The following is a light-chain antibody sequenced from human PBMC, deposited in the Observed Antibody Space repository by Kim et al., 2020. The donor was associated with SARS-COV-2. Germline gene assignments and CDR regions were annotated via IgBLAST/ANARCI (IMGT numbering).Light chain of an antibody. Sequence: SYELTQPPSVSVSPGQTASITCSGDKLWDKNVCWYKQKPGRSPVLVIYEDTKRPSAIPERFSGSNSGNTATLTISGTQPMDEADYYCQAWDSNTVVFGGGTQLTVL. CDR1: KLWDKN. CDR3: QAWDSNTVV. V-gene: IGLV3-1*01. CDR2: EDT. J-gene: IGLJ2*01.